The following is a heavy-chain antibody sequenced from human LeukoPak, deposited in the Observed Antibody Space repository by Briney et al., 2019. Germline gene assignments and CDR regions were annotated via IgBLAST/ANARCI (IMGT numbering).Heavy chain of an antibody. CDR2: INSRSTHT. D-gene: IGHD1-26*01. CDR3: ARGGGSYSY. J-gene: IGHJ4*02. CDR1: GFTFSRDA. V-gene: IGHV3-21*01. Sequence: PGGSLRLSCAVSGFTFSRDAMNWVRQALGKGLEWVSSINSRSTHTAYADSVKGRFTISRDNGNNSVFLQMNSLGVDDTAIYFCARGGGSYSYWGQGVRVTVSS.